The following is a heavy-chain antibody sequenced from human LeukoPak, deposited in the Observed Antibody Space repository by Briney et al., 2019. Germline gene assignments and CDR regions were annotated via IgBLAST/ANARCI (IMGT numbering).Heavy chain of an antibody. J-gene: IGHJ3*02. Sequence: ASVKVSCKASGYTFTSYGISWVRQAPGQGLEWMGWISAYNGNTNYAQKLQGRVTMTTDTSTSTAYMELRSLRSDDTAVYYCASYDSSGYFDAFDIWGQGAMVTVSS. CDR1: GYTFTSYG. V-gene: IGHV1-18*01. D-gene: IGHD3-22*01. CDR2: ISAYNGNT. CDR3: ASYDSSGYFDAFDI.